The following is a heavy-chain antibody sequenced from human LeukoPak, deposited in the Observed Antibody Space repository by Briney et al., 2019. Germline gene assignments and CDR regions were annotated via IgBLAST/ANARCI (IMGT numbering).Heavy chain of an antibody. V-gene: IGHV1-24*01. Sequence: ASVKVSCKVSGYTLTELSMHWVQQAPGKGLEWMGGFDLEDGETIYAQKFQGRVTMTEDTSTDTAYMELSSLRSEDTAVYYCAVVGATDNYFDYWGQGTLVTVSS. D-gene: IGHD1-26*01. CDR1: GYTLTELS. J-gene: IGHJ4*02. CDR2: FDLEDGET. CDR3: AVVGATDNYFDY.